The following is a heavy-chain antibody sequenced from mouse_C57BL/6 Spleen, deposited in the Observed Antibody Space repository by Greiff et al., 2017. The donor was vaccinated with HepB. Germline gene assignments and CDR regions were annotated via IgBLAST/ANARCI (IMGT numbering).Heavy chain of an antibody. V-gene: IGHV1-81*01. CDR1: GYTFTSYG. J-gene: IGHJ2*01. D-gene: IGHD1-1*01. CDR3: ARNHYGSSPYYFDY. Sequence: QVQLKQSGAELARPGASVKLSCKASGYTFTSYGISWVKQRTGQGLEWIGEIYPRSGNTYYNEKFKGKATLTADKSSSTAYMELRSLTSEDSAVYFCARNHYGSSPYYFDYWGQGTTLTVSS. CDR2: IYPRSGNT.